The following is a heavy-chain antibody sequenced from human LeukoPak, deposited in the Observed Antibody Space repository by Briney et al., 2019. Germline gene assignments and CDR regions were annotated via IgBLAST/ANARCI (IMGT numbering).Heavy chain of an antibody. V-gene: IGHV4-31*03. CDR1: GGSISSGGYY. CDR3: ARSPVRIAAPGRGFDY. J-gene: IGHJ4*02. Sequence: SETLSLTCTVSGGSISSGGYYWSWIRQHPGKGLEWIGYIYYSGSTYYNPSLKSRVTISVDTSKNQFSLKLSSVTAADTAVYYCARSPVRIAAPGRGFDYWGQGTLVTVSS. D-gene: IGHD6-13*01. CDR2: IYYSGST.